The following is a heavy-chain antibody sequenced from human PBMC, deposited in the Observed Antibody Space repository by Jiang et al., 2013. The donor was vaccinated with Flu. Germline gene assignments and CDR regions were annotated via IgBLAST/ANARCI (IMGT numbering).Heavy chain of an antibody. CDR1: GASISSNNW. V-gene: IGHV4-4*02. CDR2: IYHSGST. CDR3: ARGPGSSHGPPD. J-gene: IGHJ4*02. D-gene: IGHD5-18*01. Sequence: GPGLVKPSGTLSLTCAVSGASISSNNWWSWIRQSPEKGLEWIGEIYHSGSTNYNPSLKSRVTISVDRSKNRFSLNLVFVTAADTAVYYCARGPGSSHGPPDWGQGTLVTVSP.